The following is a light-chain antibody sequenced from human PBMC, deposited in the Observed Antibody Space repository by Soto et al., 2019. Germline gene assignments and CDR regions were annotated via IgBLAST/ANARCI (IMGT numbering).Light chain of an antibody. CDR3: QQRSNWPPA. J-gene: IGKJ2*01. CDR2: DAS. Sequence: EIVLTQSPATLSLSPGERATLSCRASQSVSSYSAWYQQKPGQAPRLLIYDASNSATGIPARFSGSGSGTDFTLTISSLEPEDFAVYYCQQRSNWPPAFGQGTKLEIK. V-gene: IGKV3-11*01. CDR1: QSVSSY.